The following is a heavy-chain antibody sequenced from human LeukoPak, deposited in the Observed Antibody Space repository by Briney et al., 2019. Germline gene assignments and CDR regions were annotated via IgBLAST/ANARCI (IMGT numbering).Heavy chain of an antibody. CDR3: ARGLGYSYGYGDYFDY. CDR2: ISSSSSYI. J-gene: IGHJ4*02. V-gene: IGHV3-21*01. D-gene: IGHD5-18*01. Sequence: GGSLRLSCAASGFTFSSYSMNWVRQAPGKGLEWVSSISSSSSYIYYADSVKGRFTISRDNAKNSLYLQMNSLRAEDTAVYYCARGLGYSYGYGDYFDYWGRGTLVTVSS. CDR1: GFTFSSYS.